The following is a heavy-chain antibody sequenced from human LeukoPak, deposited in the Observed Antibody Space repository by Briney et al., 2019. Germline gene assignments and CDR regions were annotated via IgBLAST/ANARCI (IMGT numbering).Heavy chain of an antibody. D-gene: IGHD3-3*01. J-gene: IGHJ6*03. CDR2: INHSGST. V-gene: IGHV4-34*01. CDR1: GGSFSGYY. Sequence: PSETLSLTCAVYGGSFSGYYWSWIRQPPGKGLEWIGEINHSGSTNYNPSLKSRVTISVDTSKNQFSLKLSSVTAADTAVYYCVFLEWLPYYMDVWGKGTTVTVSS. CDR3: VFLEWLPYYMDV.